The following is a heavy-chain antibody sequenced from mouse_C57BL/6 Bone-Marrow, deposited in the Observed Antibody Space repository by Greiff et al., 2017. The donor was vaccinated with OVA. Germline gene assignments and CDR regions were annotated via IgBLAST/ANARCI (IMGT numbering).Heavy chain of an antibody. J-gene: IGHJ3*01. CDR2: IYPGNGDT. D-gene: IGHD4-1*01. CDR3: GRWDGFAD. Sequence: QVTLKVSGAELVRPGASVKMSCKASGYTFTSYNMHWVKQTPRQGLEWIGAIYPGNGDTAYNQKFKGKATLTVAKSSSTAYMQLSSLTSEDSSVYVCGRWDGFADWGPGTLVTVSA. CDR1: GYTFTSYN. V-gene: IGHV1-12*01.